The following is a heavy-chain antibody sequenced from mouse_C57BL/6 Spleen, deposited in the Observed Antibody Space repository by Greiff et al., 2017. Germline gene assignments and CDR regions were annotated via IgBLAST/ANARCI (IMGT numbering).Heavy chain of an antibody. D-gene: IGHD2-3*01. CDR2: ISSGGDYI. Sequence: EVKLVESGEGLVKPGGSLKLSCAASGFTFRSYAMSWVRQTPEKRLEWVAYISSGGDYIYYADTVKGRFTISRDNDRNTLYLQMRSLKSEDTAMCYCTRDGYPPYFDYWGHGTTLTVSS. CDR1: GFTFRSYA. J-gene: IGHJ2*01. V-gene: IGHV5-9-1*02. CDR3: TRDGYPPYFDY.